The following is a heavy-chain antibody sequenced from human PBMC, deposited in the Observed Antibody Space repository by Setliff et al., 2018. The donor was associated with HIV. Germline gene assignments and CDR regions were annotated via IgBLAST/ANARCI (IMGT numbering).Heavy chain of an antibody. V-gene: IGHV3-21*04. Sequence: GGSLRLSCAASGFTFDDYGMAWVRQAPGKGLEWVSFISSGSSHIYYAESVKGRFTISRDNSKNTLYLQMNSLRVEDTAVYYCARGRAIFGVVKPYFDYWGQGTLVTVSS. J-gene: IGHJ4*02. CDR1: GFTFDDYG. CDR3: ARGRAIFGVVKPYFDY. D-gene: IGHD3-3*01. CDR2: ISSGSSHI.